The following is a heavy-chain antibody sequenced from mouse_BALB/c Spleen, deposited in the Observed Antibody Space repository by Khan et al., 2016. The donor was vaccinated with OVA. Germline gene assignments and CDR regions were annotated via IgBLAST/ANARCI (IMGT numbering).Heavy chain of an antibody. CDR1: GYSLTNYG. Sequence: QIQLVQSGPGLVAPSQSLSITCTISGYSLTNYGVHWVHQPPGKGLEWLVVIWRDGSTTYNSPLISRLTTSTEHSKSHVFLKMNSLQTDDAATYFCARQPYEQYNIMDYWGQGTSVTVSS. J-gene: IGHJ4*01. CDR3: ARQPYEQYNIMDY. CDR2: IWRDGST. D-gene: IGHD1-1*01. V-gene: IGHV2-6-1*01.